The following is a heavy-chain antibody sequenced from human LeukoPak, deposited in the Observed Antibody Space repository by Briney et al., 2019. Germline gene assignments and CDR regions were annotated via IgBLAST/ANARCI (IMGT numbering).Heavy chain of an antibody. V-gene: IGHV3-7*01. D-gene: IGHD3-22*01. CDR2: INLDGSVI. J-gene: IGHJ4*02. CDR3: ATSDDSSGSD. Sequence: PGGSLRLSCAASGFTFSGYWMSWVRQAPGKGLEWVANINLDGSVIHYVDSAKGRFTISRDNAKNSLYLQMNYLGAEDTALYYCATSDDSSGSDWGQGTLVTVSA. CDR1: GFTFSGYW.